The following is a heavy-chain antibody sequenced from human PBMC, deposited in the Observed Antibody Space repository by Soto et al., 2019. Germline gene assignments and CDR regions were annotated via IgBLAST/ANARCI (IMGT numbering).Heavy chain of an antibody. J-gene: IGHJ4*02. D-gene: IGHD1-7*01. CDR3: ATMGTPATGLYYFDN. V-gene: IGHV4-59*08. Sequence: SETLSLTCSVSGGSISGFSWSWVRQPPGKALEWIGHISYIGSTNYNPSLQSRVTISVDTSKNQFSLNLSFVTAADTAVYYCATMGTPATGLYYFDNWGQGTLVTVSS. CDR1: GGSISGFS. CDR2: ISYIGST.